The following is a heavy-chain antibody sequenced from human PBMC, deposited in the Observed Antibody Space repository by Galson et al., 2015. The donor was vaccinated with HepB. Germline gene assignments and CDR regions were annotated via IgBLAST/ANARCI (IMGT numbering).Heavy chain of an antibody. CDR2: ISAYNGNT. D-gene: IGHD6-6*01. V-gene: IGHV1-18*01. CDR1: GYTFTTYG. Sequence: SVKVSCKATGYTFTTYGISWVRQAPGQGLEWMGWISAYNGNTKYSQKLQGRVTMTTDTSTSTAYMELRSLRSDDTAVYYCARDLYPSSSPLVYFDYWGQGTLVTVSS. J-gene: IGHJ4*02. CDR3: ARDLYPSSSPLVYFDY.